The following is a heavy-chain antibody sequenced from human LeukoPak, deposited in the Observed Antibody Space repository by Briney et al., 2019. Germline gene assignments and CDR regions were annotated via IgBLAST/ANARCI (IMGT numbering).Heavy chain of an antibody. J-gene: IGHJ3*02. CDR1: GFTFSSYA. CDR2: ISGSGGST. D-gene: IGHD5-18*01. V-gene: IGHV3-23*01. Sequence: GGSLRLSCAASGFTFSSYAMSWVRQAPGKGLEWVSAISGSGGSTYYADSVKGRFTISRDNSKNTLYLQMNSLRAEDTAVYYCAKAEERYSYAFNAFDIWGQGTMVTVSS. CDR3: AKAEERYSYAFNAFDI.